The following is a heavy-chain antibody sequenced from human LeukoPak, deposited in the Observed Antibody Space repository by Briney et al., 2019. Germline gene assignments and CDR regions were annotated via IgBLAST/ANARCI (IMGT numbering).Heavy chain of an antibody. CDR1: GGSFSGYS. CDR2: INHSGSA. J-gene: IGHJ2*01. Sequence: PSETLSLTCAVYGGSFSGYSWSWIRQPPGKGLEWIGEINHSGSANYNPSLKSRVTISVDTSKNQFSLKLSSVTAADTAVYYCARQVYWYFDLWGRGTLVTVSS. CDR3: ARQVYWYFDL. V-gene: IGHV4-34*01.